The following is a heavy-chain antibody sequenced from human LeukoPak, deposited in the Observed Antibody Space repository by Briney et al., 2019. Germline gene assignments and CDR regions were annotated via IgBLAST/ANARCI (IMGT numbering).Heavy chain of an antibody. CDR2: INPNSGGT. J-gene: IGHJ4*02. V-gene: IGHV1-2*02. D-gene: IGHD3-16*01. CDR1: GYTFTGYY. CDR3: AREREENIEGRIMVTFGGVIGGYYFDY. Sequence: ASVKVSCKASGYTFTGYYMHWVRQAPGQGLEWMGWINPNSGGTNYAQKFQGRVTMTRDTSISTAYMELSRLRSDDTAVYYCAREREENIEGRIMVTFGGVIGGYYFDYWGQGTLVTVSS.